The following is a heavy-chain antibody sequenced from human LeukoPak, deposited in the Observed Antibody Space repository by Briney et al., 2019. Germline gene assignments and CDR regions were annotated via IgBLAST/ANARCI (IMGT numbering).Heavy chain of an antibody. CDR2: IYYSGST. Sequence: SETLSLTCTVSGGSISSYYWSWIRQPPGKGLEWIGYIYYSGSTNYHPSLKSRVTISVDTSKNQFSLKLSSVTAADTAVYYCARDITGTSDAFDIWGQGTMVTVSS. CDR3: ARDITGTSDAFDI. V-gene: IGHV4-59*01. J-gene: IGHJ3*02. CDR1: GGSISSYY. D-gene: IGHD1-7*01.